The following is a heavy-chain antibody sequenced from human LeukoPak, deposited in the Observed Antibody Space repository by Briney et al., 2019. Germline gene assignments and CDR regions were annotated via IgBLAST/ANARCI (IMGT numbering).Heavy chain of an antibody. J-gene: IGHJ5*02. CDR1: GFTFSSYA. V-gene: IGHV3-23*01. Sequence: PGGSLRLSCAASGFTFSSYAMSWVRQAPGKGLEWVSAISGSGGSTYYADSVKGRFTISRDNSKNTLYLQMNSLRAEDTAVYYCAQTIGRGCSSTSCYFWFDPWGQGTLVTVSS. CDR3: AQTIGRGCSSTSCYFWFDP. D-gene: IGHD2-2*01. CDR2: ISGSGGST.